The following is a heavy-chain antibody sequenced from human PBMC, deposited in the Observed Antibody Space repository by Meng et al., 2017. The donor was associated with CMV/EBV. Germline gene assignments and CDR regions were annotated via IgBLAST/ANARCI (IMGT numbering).Heavy chain of an antibody. CDR1: GGPFSSYA. J-gene: IGHJ4*02. CDR3: ASADNIGMDY. Sequence: VRMVLCGAQVEWPGPAVRVACKASGGPFSSYAISWVLQAPGQGLEWMRGIIHICDTANYEQKFQGRVTITADDSTSTAYMKLSSLGSEDTAVYYCASADNIGMDYWGQGTLVTVSS. D-gene: IGHD2/OR15-2a*01. V-gene: IGHV1-69*01. CDR2: IIHICDTA.